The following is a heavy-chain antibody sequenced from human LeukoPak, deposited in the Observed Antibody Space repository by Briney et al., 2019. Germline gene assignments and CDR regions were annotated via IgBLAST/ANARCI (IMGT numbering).Heavy chain of an antibody. CDR1: GFTFSSYA. CDR2: ISAGGDTT. J-gene: IGHJ4*02. V-gene: IGHV3-23*01. CDR3: AAISYSGTWPVGY. D-gene: IGHD6-25*01. Sequence: AGSLRLSCAASGFTFSSYAMSWVRQAPGEGLEWVSGISAGGDTTYTADSVRGRFTISRDNSNNTLYLQMNTLTAEDTAVYYCAAISYSGTWPVGYWGQGILVTVTA.